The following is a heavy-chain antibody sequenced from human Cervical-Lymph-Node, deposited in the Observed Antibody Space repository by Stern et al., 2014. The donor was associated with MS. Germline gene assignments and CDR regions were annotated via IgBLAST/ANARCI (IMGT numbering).Heavy chain of an antibody. V-gene: IGHV3-7*01. CDR1: GFTFSRYW. D-gene: IGHD2-2*01. Sequence: VQLVESGGVLVQPGGSLKLSCAASGFTFSRYWMTWVRPAPGKGLEWVANIKDDGSEQYYVDSVKGRFTMSRDNAKNSLYLQMNSLRAEDTAVYYCARRVLVAMGGYPKTLDVWGRGTTVTVSS. J-gene: IGHJ6*02. CDR2: IKDDGSEQ. CDR3: ARRVLVAMGGYPKTLDV.